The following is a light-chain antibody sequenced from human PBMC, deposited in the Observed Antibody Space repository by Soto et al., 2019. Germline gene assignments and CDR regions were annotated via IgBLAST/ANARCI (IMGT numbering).Light chain of an antibody. V-gene: IGKV3-15*01. CDR2: DAS. CDR1: QTIDNT. Sequence: EVVMTQSPATLSLAAGERGTIACRACQTIDNTLAWYQRKPGQAPRLLIYDASTRATGVPARFSGSGSGTDFTLTISSLQSEDFAVYYCQHYNYWPYTFGQGTKVDI. CDR3: QHYNYWPYT. J-gene: IGKJ2*01.